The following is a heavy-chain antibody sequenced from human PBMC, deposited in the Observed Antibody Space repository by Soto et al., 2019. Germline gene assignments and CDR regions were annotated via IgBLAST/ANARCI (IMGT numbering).Heavy chain of an antibody. J-gene: IGHJ4*02. Sequence: GGSLRLSCIASGFNFGGYGVSWVRQAPGKGLEYIGLIRNKGYGGTTEYAASVKGRFTISRDDSKSTVYLQMNSLKTEDTAVYYCTRFQAARFEFWGQGTLVTVSS. CDR3: TRFQAARFEF. CDR2: IRNKGYGGTT. CDR1: GFNFGGYG. D-gene: IGHD6-6*01. V-gene: IGHV3-49*04.